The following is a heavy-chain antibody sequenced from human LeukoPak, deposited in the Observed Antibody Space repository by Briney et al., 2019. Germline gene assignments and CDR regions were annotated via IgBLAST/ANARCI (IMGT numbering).Heavy chain of an antibody. Sequence: SETLSLTCTVSGGSISSGDYYWSWIRQPPGKGLEWIGYIYYSGSTYYNPSLKSRVTISVDTSKNQFSLKLSSVTAADTAVYYCAREHPTFEYFDYWGQGTLVTVSS. CDR1: GGSISSGDYY. CDR3: AREHPTFEYFDY. J-gene: IGHJ4*02. CDR2: IYYSGST. V-gene: IGHV4-30-4*08.